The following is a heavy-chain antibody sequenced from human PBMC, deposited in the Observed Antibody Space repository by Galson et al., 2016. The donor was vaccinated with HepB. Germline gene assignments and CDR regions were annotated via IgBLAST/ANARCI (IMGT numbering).Heavy chain of an antibody. V-gene: IGHV3-20*04. J-gene: IGHJ6*02. Sequence: SLRLSCAASGFIFDDYGMTWVRQVPGKGLEWVSGINWSGGSTGYADSVKGRFTISRDNAKNSLYLQMNSLRAEDTALYYCARVFCSGGYCYRGYYYGMDVWGQGTTVTVSS. D-gene: IGHD2-15*01. CDR3: ARVFCSGGYCYRGYYYGMDV. CDR2: INWSGGST. CDR1: GFIFDDYG.